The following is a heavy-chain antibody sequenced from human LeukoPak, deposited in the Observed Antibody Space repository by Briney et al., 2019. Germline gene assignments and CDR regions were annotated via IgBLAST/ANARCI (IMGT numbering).Heavy chain of an antibody. J-gene: IGHJ4*02. CDR1: GFTGSNNY. V-gene: IGHV3-7*01. D-gene: IGHD2-15*01. Sequence: GGSLRLSCAASGFTGSNNYVSWVRQAPGKGLEWVANIKQDGSEKYYVDSVKGRFTISRDNAKNSLYLQMNSLRAEDTAVYYCAKSVVVITFRFDDWGQGALVTVSS. CDR2: IKQDGSEK. CDR3: AKSVVVITFRFDD.